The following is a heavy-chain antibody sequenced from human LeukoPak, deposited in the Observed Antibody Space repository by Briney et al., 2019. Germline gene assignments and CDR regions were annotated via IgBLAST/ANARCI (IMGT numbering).Heavy chain of an antibody. J-gene: IGHJ5*02. CDR1: GFTFSSYG. CDR2: IRYDGSNK. V-gene: IGHV3-30*02. CDR3: AKGGSGYINWFDP. Sequence: GGSLRLSCAASGFTFSSYGMHWVRQAPGKGLEWVAFIRYDGSNKYYADSVKGRFTISRDNSKNTLYLQMNSLRAEDTAVYYCAKGGSGYINWFDPWGQGTLVTVPS. D-gene: IGHD5-12*01.